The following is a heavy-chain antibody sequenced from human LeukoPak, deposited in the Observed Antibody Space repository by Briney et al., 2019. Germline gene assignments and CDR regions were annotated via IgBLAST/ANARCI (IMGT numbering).Heavy chain of an antibody. V-gene: IGHV4-39*02. Sequence: SETLSLTCTVSGGSISSSSYYWGWIRQPPGTGLEWIGSIYYSGSTYYNPSLKSRVTISVDTSKNQFSLKLSSVTAADTAVYYCAREGVYYDILTGYYKGWFDPWGQGTLVTVSS. CDR3: AREGVYYDILTGYYKGWFDP. CDR2: IYYSGST. D-gene: IGHD3-9*01. J-gene: IGHJ5*02. CDR1: GGSISSSSYY.